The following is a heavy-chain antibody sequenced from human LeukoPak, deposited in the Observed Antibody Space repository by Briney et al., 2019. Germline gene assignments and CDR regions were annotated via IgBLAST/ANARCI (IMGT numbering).Heavy chain of an antibody. CDR1: GFTIRSNY. Sequence: GGSLRLSCAASGFTIRSNYMSWVRQAPGKGLEWVSYISSSSSTIYYADSVKGRFTISRDNAKNTLYLQMNSLRAEDTAVYYCARDPSDYGSGILNFDYWGQGTLVTVSS. D-gene: IGHD3-10*01. CDR3: ARDPSDYGSGILNFDY. J-gene: IGHJ4*02. CDR2: ISSSSSTI. V-gene: IGHV3-48*01.